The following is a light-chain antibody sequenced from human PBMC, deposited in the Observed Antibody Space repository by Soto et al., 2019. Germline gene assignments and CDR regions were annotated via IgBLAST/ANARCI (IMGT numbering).Light chain of an antibody. CDR2: DAS. CDR1: QSVRSF. V-gene: IGKV3-11*01. J-gene: IGKJ1*01. CDR3: QQYNNWPPWT. Sequence: EIVLTQSPATLSLSPGERATLSCRASQSVRSFLAWYQQRRGQAPRLLIYDASNRATGIPARFSGSGSGTEFTLTISSLQSEDFAVYYCQQYNNWPPWTFGQGTKVDI.